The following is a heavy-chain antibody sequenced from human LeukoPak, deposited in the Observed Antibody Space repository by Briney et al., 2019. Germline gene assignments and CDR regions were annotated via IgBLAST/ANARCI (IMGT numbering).Heavy chain of an antibody. V-gene: IGHV3-74*01. CDR1: GFTFSSYW. CDR2: INSDGSST. Sequence: PAGGPLRLSCAASGFTFSSYWMHWVRQAPGKGLVWVSRINSDGSSTSYADSVKGRFTISRDNAKNTLYLQMNSLRAEDTAVYYCASGAVEYGEYYYYGMDVWGQGTTVTVSS. J-gene: IGHJ6*02. D-gene: IGHD2-8*02. CDR3: ASGAVEYGEYYYYGMDV.